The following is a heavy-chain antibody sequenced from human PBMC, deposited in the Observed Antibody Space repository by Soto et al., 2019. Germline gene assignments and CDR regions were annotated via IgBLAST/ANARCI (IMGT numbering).Heavy chain of an antibody. J-gene: IGHJ6*02. V-gene: IGHV4-59*08. D-gene: IGHD1-7*01. Sequence: SEPLSLTCTVSGGSITSITNHYCSWIRQPPGKGLEWIGYISYSGHTSYNPSLKSRVILSVDTSKNQVSLNLASVTAADTAVYYCATQGFGTLHGLVDVWGQGTTVTVSS. CDR2: ISYSGHT. CDR1: GGSITSITNHY. CDR3: ATQGFGTLHGLVDV.